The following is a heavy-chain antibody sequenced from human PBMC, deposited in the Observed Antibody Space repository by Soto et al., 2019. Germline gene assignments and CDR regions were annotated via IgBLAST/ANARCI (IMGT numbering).Heavy chain of an antibody. Sequence: GSLRLSCAASGFNFSSYAMHWVRQVPGKGLVWVSRINSDGITTSYADSVKGRFTISRDNAKNTLYLQMNSLRAEDTAVYYCARVRGSSWYLGFDYWGQGTLVTVSS. CDR2: INSDGITT. CDR3: ARVRGSSWYLGFDY. V-gene: IGHV3-74*01. CDR1: GFNFSSYA. J-gene: IGHJ4*02. D-gene: IGHD6-13*01.